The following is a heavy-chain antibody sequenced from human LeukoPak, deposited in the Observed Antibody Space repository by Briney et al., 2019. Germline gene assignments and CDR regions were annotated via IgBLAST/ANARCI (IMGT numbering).Heavy chain of an antibody. V-gene: IGHV3-11*05. Sequence: PGGSLRLSCAASGFTFSDYYMSWIRQAPGKGLEWVSYIGGSSSNTKYADSVKGRFTISRDNAKNSLYLQMNSLRAEDTAVYYCARDSAHIVVVPVVIPPGLDNWFDPWGQGTLVTVSS. CDR1: GFTFSDYY. CDR3: ARDSAHIVVVPVVIPPGLDNWFDP. D-gene: IGHD2-2*01. CDR2: IGGSSSNT. J-gene: IGHJ5*02.